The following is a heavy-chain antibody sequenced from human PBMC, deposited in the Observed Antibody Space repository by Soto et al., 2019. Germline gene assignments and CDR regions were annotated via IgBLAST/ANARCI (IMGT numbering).Heavy chain of an antibody. J-gene: IGHJ5*02. CDR2: ISGSGGTT. Sequence: EVQLLESGGDLVQPGGSLRLSCAASGFTFSSYAMSWVRQAPGKGLEWVSAISGSGGTTYYADSVKGRFTISRDNSKNTLFLQMNSLRVDDTAVYYCGKDIINGCTKNWFDPWGQGTLVTVSS. CDR1: GFTFSSYA. CDR3: GKDIINGCTKNWFDP. D-gene: IGHD2-2*01. V-gene: IGHV3-23*01.